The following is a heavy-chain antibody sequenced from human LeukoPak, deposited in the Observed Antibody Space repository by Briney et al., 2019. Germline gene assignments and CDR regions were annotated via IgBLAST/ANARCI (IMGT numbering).Heavy chain of an antibody. V-gene: IGHV3-53*01. Sequence: PGGSLRLSCTASGFNFGDYAMSWVRQAPGKGLGWVSVIFSGGSTFYADSVQGRFTISRDNSKSTLYLQMNSLRAEDTAVYYCARDSGGGRKQNAFDIWGQGTMVTVSS. CDR3: ARDSGGGRKQNAFDI. J-gene: IGHJ3*02. CDR2: IFSGGST. CDR1: GFNFGDYA. D-gene: IGHD2-15*01.